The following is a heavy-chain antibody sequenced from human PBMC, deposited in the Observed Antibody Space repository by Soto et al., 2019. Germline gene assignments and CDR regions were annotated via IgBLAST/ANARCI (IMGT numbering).Heavy chain of an antibody. D-gene: IGHD3-22*01. CDR1: GGTFSSYA. CDR3: ARGPDDSSGYYPRSLRY. J-gene: IGHJ4*02. Sequence: SVKVSCKASGGTFSSYAISWVRQAPGQGLEWMGGIIPIFGTANYAQKFQGRVTITADESTSTAYMELSSLRSEDTAVYYCARGPDDSSGYYPRSLRYWGQGTLVTVS. CDR2: IIPIFGTA. V-gene: IGHV1-69*13.